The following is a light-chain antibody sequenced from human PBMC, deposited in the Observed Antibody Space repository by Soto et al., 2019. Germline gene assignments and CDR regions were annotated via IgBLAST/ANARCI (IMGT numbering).Light chain of an antibody. CDR1: QSVARNY. Sequence: EIVLTQSPGTLSLSPGERATLSCRASQSVARNYLAWYQQKPGQAPGLLIYTASSRATGIPDRFSGSGSGIDFTLTISRLEPEDFAVYYCQQYATSPLTFGGGTKVEI. CDR3: QQYATSPLT. V-gene: IGKV3-20*01. CDR2: TAS. J-gene: IGKJ4*01.